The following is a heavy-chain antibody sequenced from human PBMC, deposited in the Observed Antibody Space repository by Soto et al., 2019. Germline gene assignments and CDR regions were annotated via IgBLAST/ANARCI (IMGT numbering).Heavy chain of an antibody. CDR2: IYYSGST. Sequence: PSETLSLTCTVSGGSISSGGYYWSWIRQHPGKGLEWIGYIYYSGSTYYNPSLKSRVTISVDTSKNQFSLNLSSVTAADTAVYYCAKIGGGYAGYFDYWGQGTLVTVSS. CDR3: AKIGGGYAGYFDY. D-gene: IGHD5-12*01. V-gene: IGHV4-31*03. J-gene: IGHJ4*02. CDR1: GGSISSGGYY.